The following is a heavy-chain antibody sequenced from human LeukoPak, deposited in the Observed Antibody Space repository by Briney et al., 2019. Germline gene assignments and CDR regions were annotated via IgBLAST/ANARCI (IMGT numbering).Heavy chain of an antibody. Sequence: GGSLRLSCAASGFTFSSYTMNCVRQAPGKGLEWVSSISSSGSYIYYADSVRDRFTISRDNAKNSLSLQMNSLRAEDTAVYYCAGRGSHLAFDIWGQGTMVTVSS. CDR3: AGRGSHLAFDI. CDR2: ISSSGSYI. D-gene: IGHD3-16*01. J-gene: IGHJ3*02. V-gene: IGHV3-21*01. CDR1: GFTFSSYT.